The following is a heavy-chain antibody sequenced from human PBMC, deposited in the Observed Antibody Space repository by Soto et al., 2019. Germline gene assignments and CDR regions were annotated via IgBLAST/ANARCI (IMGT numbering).Heavy chain of an antibody. CDR3: AKERVFEQYTHYYYYGMDV. CDR1: GFTFSSYG. Sequence: ELQLLESGGGLVQPGGSLTVSCAASGFTFSSYGISWVRQAPGKGLEWVSGISGTGRSTQYADSVKGRFTISRDNSKNTLYLQMNSLRAEDTAVYYGAKERVFEQYTHYYYYGMDVWGQGTTVTVSS. J-gene: IGHJ6*02. CDR2: ISGTGRST. V-gene: IGHV3-23*01. D-gene: IGHD4-4*01.